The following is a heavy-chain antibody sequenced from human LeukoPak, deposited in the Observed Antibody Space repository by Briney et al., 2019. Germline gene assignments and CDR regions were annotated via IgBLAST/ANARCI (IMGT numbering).Heavy chain of an antibody. D-gene: IGHD3-3*01. Sequence: SETLSLTCAVYGGSFSGYYWSWIRQPPGKGLEWIGEINHSVSTNYNPSLKSRVTISVDTSKNQFSLKLSSVTAADTAVYYCARGSNFWSGYYPRWYYYMDVWGKGTTVTVSS. CDR1: GGSFSGYY. CDR2: INHSVST. J-gene: IGHJ6*03. CDR3: ARGSNFWSGYYPRWYYYMDV. V-gene: IGHV4-34*01.